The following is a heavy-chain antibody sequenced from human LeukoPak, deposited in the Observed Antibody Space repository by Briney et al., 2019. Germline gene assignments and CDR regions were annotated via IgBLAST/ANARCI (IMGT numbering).Heavy chain of an antibody. J-gene: IGHJ4*02. V-gene: IGHV3-49*04. CDR2: NRSKAYGGTP. D-gene: IGHD2-15*01. Sequence: PGGSLRLFCAGSGFSVSRNYMSWVRQAPGEGVEWGAFNRSKAYGGTPEFAALVSDVFTFTNDDSESIAYLQTNSLKAEDTAVYYCSRERCTGGNCYFIQGWSPDYWGEGTLVTVSS. CDR3: SRERCTGGNCYFIQGWSPDY. CDR1: GFSVSRNY.